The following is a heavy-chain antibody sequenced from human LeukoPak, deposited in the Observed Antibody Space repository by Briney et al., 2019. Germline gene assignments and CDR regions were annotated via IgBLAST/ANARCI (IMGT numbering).Heavy chain of an antibody. J-gene: IGHJ4*02. CDR3: ARAYCSSTSCYDDY. D-gene: IGHD2-2*01. V-gene: IGHV1-2*02. Sequence: ASVKVSCKASGYTFTGYYMHWVRQAPGQGLEWMGWINPNSGGTNYAQKFQGRVTMTRDTSISTAYMELSRLRSDDTAVYYCARAYCSSTSCYDDYWGQGTLVTASS. CDR1: GYTFTGYY. CDR2: INPNSGGT.